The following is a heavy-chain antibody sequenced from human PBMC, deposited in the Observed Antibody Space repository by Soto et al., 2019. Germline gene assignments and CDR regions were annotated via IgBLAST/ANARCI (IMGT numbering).Heavy chain of an antibody. J-gene: IGHJ5*02. D-gene: IGHD3-3*01. Sequence: PSEPLSLPCSVSGGSISSGGYYWSWIRQHPGKGLEWIGYIYYSGNTYYNPSLKSRVTISVDTSKNQFSLKLSSVTAADTAVYYCARARLFDYDFWSGTPNWFDPWGQGTLVTVSS. V-gene: IGHV4-31*03. CDR1: GGSISSGGYY. CDR2: IYYSGNT. CDR3: ARARLFDYDFWSGTPNWFDP.